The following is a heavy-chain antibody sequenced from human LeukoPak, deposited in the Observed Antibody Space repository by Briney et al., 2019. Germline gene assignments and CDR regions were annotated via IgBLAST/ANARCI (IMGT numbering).Heavy chain of an antibody. V-gene: IGHV1-8*01. Sequence: ASVKVSCKASGYTFTSYDINWVRQATGQGLEWMGWMNPNSGNTGYAQKFQGRVTMTRNTSISTAYMELSSLRSEDTAVYYCAPETASNRYWFDPWGQGTLVTVSS. J-gene: IGHJ5*02. CDR2: MNPNSGNT. CDR1: GYTFTSYD. D-gene: IGHD1-14*01. CDR3: APETASNRYWFDP.